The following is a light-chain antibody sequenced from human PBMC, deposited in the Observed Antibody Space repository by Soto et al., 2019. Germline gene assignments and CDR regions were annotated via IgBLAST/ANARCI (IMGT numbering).Light chain of an antibody. V-gene: IGKV1-5*03. CDR2: KAS. Sequence: DIQMTQSPSTLAASVGDRVAITCRASQSISSWLAWYQQKPGKAPKLLIYKASSLESGVPSRFSGSGSGTEFTLTISSLQPDDFATYYCQQYNSYPWTFGQGTKG. J-gene: IGKJ1*01. CDR1: QSISSW. CDR3: QQYNSYPWT.